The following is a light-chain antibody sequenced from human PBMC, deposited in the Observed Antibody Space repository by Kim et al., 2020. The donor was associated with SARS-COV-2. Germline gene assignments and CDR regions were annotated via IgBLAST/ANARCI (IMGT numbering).Light chain of an antibody. CDR1: NIGSKG. Sequence: SYELTQPPSVSVAPGQTARITCGGNNIGSKGVHWYQQKPGQAPVLVIYYDSDRPSGIPERFSGSTSGNTATLTIHRIQAVDEADYSCQACDICHLMFGGG. V-gene: IGLV3-21*01. CDR3: QACDICHLM. J-gene: IGLJ3*02. CDR2: YDS.